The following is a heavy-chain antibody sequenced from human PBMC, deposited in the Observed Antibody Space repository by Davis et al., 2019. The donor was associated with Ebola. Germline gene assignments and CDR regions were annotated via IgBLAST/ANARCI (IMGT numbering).Heavy chain of an antibody. V-gene: IGHV5-10-1*01. CDR3: ATHARGYCSSTSCYPSDY. D-gene: IGHD2-2*01. CDR2: IDPSDSYT. CDR1: GYSFTSYW. J-gene: IGHJ4*02. Sequence: GESLKISCKGSGYSFTSYWISWVRQMPGKGLEWMGRIDPSDSYTNYSPSFQGHVTISADKSISTAYLQWSSLKASDTAMYYCATHARGYCSSTSCYPSDYWGQGTLVTVSS.